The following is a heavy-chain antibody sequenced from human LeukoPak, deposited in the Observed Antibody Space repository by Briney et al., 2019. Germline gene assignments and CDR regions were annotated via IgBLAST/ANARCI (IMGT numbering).Heavy chain of an antibody. D-gene: IGHD2-8*01. CDR3: ARGTSYCANGVCYREGMDV. Sequence: SQTLSLTCAVSGGSISSGGYSWSWIRQPPGKGLEWIGYIYHSGSTYYNPSLQSRVTISVDRSKNQFSLKLSSVTAADTAVYYCARGTSYCANGVCYREGMDVWGQGTTVTVSS. CDR1: GGSISSGGYS. CDR2: IYHSGST. V-gene: IGHV4-30-2*01. J-gene: IGHJ6*02.